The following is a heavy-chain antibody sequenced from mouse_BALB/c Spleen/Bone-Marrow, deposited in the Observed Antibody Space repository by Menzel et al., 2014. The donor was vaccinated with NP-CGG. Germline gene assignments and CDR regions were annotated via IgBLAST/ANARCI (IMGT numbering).Heavy chain of an antibody. J-gene: IGHJ2*01. Sequence: QVHVKQSGAELVKPGTSVKLSCKASGYNFTSYWINWVKLRPGQGLEWIGDIYPGSGSTNYNEKFKSKATLTVDTSSSTAYMQLSSLASEDSALYYCARGAWANWDYFDYWGQGTTLTVPS. CDR3: ARGAWANWDYFDY. CDR1: GYNFTSYW. CDR2: IYPGSGST. D-gene: IGHD4-1*01. V-gene: IGHV1-55*01.